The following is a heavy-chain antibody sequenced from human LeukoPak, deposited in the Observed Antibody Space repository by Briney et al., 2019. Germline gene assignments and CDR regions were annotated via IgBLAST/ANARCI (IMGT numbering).Heavy chain of an antibody. J-gene: IGHJ3*02. CDR1: GDTFSSYA. Sequence: SVKVSCKASGDTFSSYAISWVRQAPGQGLEWMGRIIPILNITNYAQKFQGRVTVTADKSTKTAYMELSSLRSEDTAVYYCARDDIVGATRSAFDIWGQGTMVTVSS. CDR3: ARDDIVGATRSAFDI. V-gene: IGHV1-69*04. D-gene: IGHD1-26*01. CDR2: IIPILNIT.